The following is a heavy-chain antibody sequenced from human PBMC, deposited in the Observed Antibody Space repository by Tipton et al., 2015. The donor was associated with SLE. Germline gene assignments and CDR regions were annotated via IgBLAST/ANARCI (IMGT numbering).Heavy chain of an antibody. CDR2: IYHSGST. J-gene: IGHJ5*02. CDR3: ASYSGYENHWFDP. CDR1: GGPISSGSYY. D-gene: IGHD5-12*01. Sequence: TLSLTCTVSGGPISSGSYYWSWIRQSPGKGLEWIGYIYHSGSTYYNPSLKSRVTISVDRSKNQFSLKLSSVTAADTAVYYCASYSGYENHWFDPWGQGTLVTVSS. V-gene: IGHV4-30-2*06.